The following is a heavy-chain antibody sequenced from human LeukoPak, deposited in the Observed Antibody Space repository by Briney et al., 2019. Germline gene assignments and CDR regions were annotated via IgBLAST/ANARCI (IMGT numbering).Heavy chain of an antibody. J-gene: IGHJ5*02. CDR1: GVSISSYY. CDR2: IHTSGST. CDR3: ARGPQPLWFGENSGDWFDP. V-gene: IGHV4-4*07. Sequence: SETLSLTCTVSGVSISSYYWSWIRQPAGKGLEWIGRIHTSGSTNYNPSLKSRVTISVDTSKNQFSLKLSSVTAADTAVYYCARGPQPLWFGENSGDWFDPWGQGTLVTISS. D-gene: IGHD3-10*01.